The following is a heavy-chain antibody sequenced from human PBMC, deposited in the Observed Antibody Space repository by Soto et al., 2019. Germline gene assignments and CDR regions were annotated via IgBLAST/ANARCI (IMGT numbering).Heavy chain of an antibody. J-gene: IGHJ5*02. D-gene: IGHD6-19*01. Sequence: QVRLVESGGGVVQPGRSLRLSCTASGFSFSSYAMYWFRQPPGKGLEWVAVISHDAINKHDADSVKGRVTVSRDNSNHSLDLQLNSLRGEDTAMYYCARDMYSSDYFVKWFEPWGQGTLVTVSS. CDR3: ARDMYSSDYFVKWFEP. CDR1: GFSFSSYA. CDR2: ISHDAINK. V-gene: IGHV3-30-3*01.